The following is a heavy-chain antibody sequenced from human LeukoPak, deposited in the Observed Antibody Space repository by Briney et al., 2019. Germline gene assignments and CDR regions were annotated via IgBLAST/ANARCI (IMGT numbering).Heavy chain of an antibody. CDR2: ISYDGSNK. CDR3: AKDLSSSWYNWFGP. D-gene: IGHD6-13*01. Sequence: GGSLRLSCAASGFTFSSYGMHWVRQAPGKGLEWVAVISYDGSNKYYADSVKGRFTISRDNSKNTLYLQMNSLRAEDTAVYHCAKDLSSSWYNWFGPWGQGTLVTVSS. V-gene: IGHV3-30*18. J-gene: IGHJ5*02. CDR1: GFTFSSYG.